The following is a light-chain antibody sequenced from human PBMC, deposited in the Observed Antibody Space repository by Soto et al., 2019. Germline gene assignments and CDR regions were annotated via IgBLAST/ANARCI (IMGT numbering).Light chain of an antibody. J-gene: IGKJ5*01. Sequence: DIVMTQSPDSLAVSLGERASITFKSSQMILYSSTNRNYLAWYQQKPGQPPKLLISWASTRESGVPDRFSGSGSGTDFTLTISSLQAEDVAVYYCQQYYTTPSITFGQGTRLEI. V-gene: IGKV4-1*01. CDR2: WAS. CDR1: QMILYSSTNRNY. CDR3: QQYYTTPSIT.